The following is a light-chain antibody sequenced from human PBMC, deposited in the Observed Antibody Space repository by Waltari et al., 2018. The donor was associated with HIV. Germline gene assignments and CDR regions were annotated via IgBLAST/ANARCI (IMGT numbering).Light chain of an antibody. Sequence: EIVLTQPPGTLSLSPGERATLSCRASPRVSSSYLAWYQQKSGQAPRLLIYGASSRATGIPDRFSGSGYGTEFTRSLARMEPEDFAVDYWKQSETFGQGTRVEIK. CDR3: KQSET. CDR2: GAS. V-gene: IGKV3-20*01. CDR1: PRVSSSY. J-gene: IGKJ1*01.